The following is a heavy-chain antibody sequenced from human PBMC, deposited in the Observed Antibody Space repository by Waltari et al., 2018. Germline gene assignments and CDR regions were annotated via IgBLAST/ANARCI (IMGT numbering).Heavy chain of an antibody. D-gene: IGHD3-22*01. CDR2: ISSSSSTI. Sequence: EVQLVESGGGLVQPGGSLRLSCAASVFTFSSYSMTWFRQAPGKGLDWVSYISSSSSTIYYADSVKGRFTISRDNAKNSLYLQMNSLRAEDTAVYYCARDREYYYDSSGYYYRSAFDIWGQGTMVTVSS. CDR3: ARDREYYYDSSGYYYRSAFDI. J-gene: IGHJ3*02. V-gene: IGHV3-48*01. CDR1: VFTFSSYS.